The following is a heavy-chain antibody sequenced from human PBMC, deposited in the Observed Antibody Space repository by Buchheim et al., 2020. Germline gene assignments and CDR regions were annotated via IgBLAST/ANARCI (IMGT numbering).Heavy chain of an antibody. CDR1: GFTFSSYG. CDR2: ISYDGSNK. Sequence: QVQLVESGGGVVQPGRSLRLSCAAPGFTFSSYGMHWVRQAPGKGLEWVAVISYDGSNKYYADSVKGRFTISRDNSKNTLYLQMNSLRAEDTAVYYCAKGSHLFDYWGQGTL. J-gene: IGHJ4*02. CDR3: AKGSHLFDY. D-gene: IGHD2-15*01. V-gene: IGHV3-30*18.